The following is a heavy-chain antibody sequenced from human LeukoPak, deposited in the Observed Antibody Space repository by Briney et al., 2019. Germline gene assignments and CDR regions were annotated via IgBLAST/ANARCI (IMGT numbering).Heavy chain of an antibody. V-gene: IGHV3-48*03. D-gene: IGHD3-10*02. J-gene: IGHJ6*04. CDR1: GFTFSSYE. CDR2: ISSSGSTI. Sequence: GGSLRLSCAASGFTFSSYEMNWVRQAPGKGLEWVSYISSSGSTIYYADSVKGRFTISRDNAKNSLYLQMNSLRAEDTAVYYCAELGITMIGGVWGKGNHGRHLL. CDR3: AELGITMIGGV.